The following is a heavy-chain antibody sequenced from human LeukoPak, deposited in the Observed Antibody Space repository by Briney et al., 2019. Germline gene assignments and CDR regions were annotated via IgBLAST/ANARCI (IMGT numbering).Heavy chain of an antibody. CDR2: INYSGNT. Sequence: SEALSLTCTVSGGSISSSSYYWGWIRQTPGKGLGWIGEINYSGNTNYNRSLKSRVTISADTSKNQFSLRLSSVTAADTAVYYCARGRGVDSDIVVVVAAYDYWGQGTLVTVSS. J-gene: IGHJ4*02. CDR1: GGSISSSSYY. CDR3: ARGRGVDSDIVVVVAAYDY. D-gene: IGHD2-15*01. V-gene: IGHV4-39*07.